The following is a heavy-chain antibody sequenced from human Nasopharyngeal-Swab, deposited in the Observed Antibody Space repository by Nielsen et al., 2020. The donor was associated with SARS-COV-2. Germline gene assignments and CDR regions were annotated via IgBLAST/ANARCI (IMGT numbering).Heavy chain of an antibody. Sequence: GSLSLSCAASGYSFSRYGMHWVRQAPGKGLEWVAVISHDGRGNFYADSVKGRFTISRDNSTLYLQMSSLRTEDTAVYYCARWNARGAGGNYGMDVWGQGTTVTVSS. D-gene: IGHD2-8*01. J-gene: IGHJ6*02. CDR3: ARWNARGAGGNYGMDV. CDR1: GYSFSRYG. V-gene: IGHV3-30*03. CDR2: ISHDGRGN.